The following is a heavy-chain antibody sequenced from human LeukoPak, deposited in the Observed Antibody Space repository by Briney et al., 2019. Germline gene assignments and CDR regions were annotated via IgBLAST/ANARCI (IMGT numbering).Heavy chain of an antibody. Sequence: GGSLRLSCAASGFTLSSYWMSWVRQAPGKGLEWVANIKQDGSEKYYVDSVKGRFTISRDNAKNSLYLQMNSLRAEDTAVYYCARRVRYDFWSGSGLGAFDIWGQGTMVTVSS. J-gene: IGHJ3*02. V-gene: IGHV3-7*01. D-gene: IGHD3-3*01. CDR2: IKQDGSEK. CDR1: GFTLSSYW. CDR3: ARRVRYDFWSGSGLGAFDI.